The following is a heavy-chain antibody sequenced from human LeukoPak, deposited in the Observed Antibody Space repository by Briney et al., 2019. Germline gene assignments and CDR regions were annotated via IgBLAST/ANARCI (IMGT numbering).Heavy chain of an antibody. CDR3: ARDLGQYYDTSDNWFDP. Sequence: PGGSLRLSCAASGFTFSSTWMHWVRQAPGKGLVWVSRIISDGSSTAYAESVKGRFTISRDNAKNTVYLQMSSLRAEDTAVYYCARDLGQYYDTSDNWFDPWGQGTLVTVSS. J-gene: IGHJ5*02. D-gene: IGHD3-22*01. CDR2: IISDGSST. V-gene: IGHV3-74*03. CDR1: GFTFSSTW.